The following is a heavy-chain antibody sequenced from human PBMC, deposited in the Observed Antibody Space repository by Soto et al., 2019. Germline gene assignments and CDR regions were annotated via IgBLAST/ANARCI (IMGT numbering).Heavy chain of an antibody. D-gene: IGHD6-19*01. CDR1: GGSISSSSYY. CDR3: ARTSGGYSSGWYQKSHFYY. CDR2: IYYSGST. J-gene: IGHJ4*02. Sequence: SETLSLTCTVSGGSISSSSYYWGWIRQPPGKGLEWIGSIYYSGSTYYNPSLKSRVTISVDTSKNQFSLKLSSVTAADTAVYYCARTSGGYSSGWYQKSHFYYWGQGTLVTVSS. V-gene: IGHV4-39*01.